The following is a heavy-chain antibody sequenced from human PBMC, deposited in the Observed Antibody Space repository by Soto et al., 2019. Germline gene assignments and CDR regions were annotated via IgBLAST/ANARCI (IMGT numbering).Heavy chain of an antibody. J-gene: IGHJ6*03. V-gene: IGHV4-39*01. CDR1: GDSISRSSSY. D-gene: IGHD6-6*01. CDR2: IYYSGST. Sequence: QLQLQESGPGLVKPSETLSLTCTVSGDSISRSSSYWGWIRQPPGKGLEWIGSIYYSGSTYYNPSLKSRVTISVDTSTNQFSLKLSSVTAADTAVYFCARHGNVVRAARRVDRNYMDVWGKGTTVTVSS. CDR3: ARHGNVVRAARRVDRNYMDV.